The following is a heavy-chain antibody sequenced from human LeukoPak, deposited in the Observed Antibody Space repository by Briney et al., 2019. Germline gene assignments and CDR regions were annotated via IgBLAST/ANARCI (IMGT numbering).Heavy chain of an antibody. V-gene: IGHV3-30*02. J-gene: IGHJ6*03. CDR1: RFTFSSYG. D-gene: IGHD2-8*01. CDR2: IQYDGSNE. Sequence: GGSLRLSCAASRFTFSSYGMHWVRQAPGKGLEWVAYIQYDGSNEQYADSVKGRFSISRDSSKNILYLQMNGLRAEDTAVYYCAKDRCSNGVGCYYYYMDVWGKGTTVTISS. CDR3: AKDRCSNGVGCYYYYMDV.